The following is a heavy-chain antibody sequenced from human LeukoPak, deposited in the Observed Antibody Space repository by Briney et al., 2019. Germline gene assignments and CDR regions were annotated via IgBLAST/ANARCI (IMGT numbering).Heavy chain of an antibody. CDR3: ARELSCYYGSGSYTYFDY. D-gene: IGHD3-10*01. CDR2: IYYSGST. Sequence: SETLSLTCTGSGGSISSYYWSWIRQPPGKGLEWIGYIYYSGSTNYNPSLKSRVTISVDTSKNQFSLKLSSVTAADTAVYYCARELSCYYGSGSYTYFDYWGQGTQVTVSS. J-gene: IGHJ4*02. CDR1: GGSISSYY. V-gene: IGHV4-59*01.